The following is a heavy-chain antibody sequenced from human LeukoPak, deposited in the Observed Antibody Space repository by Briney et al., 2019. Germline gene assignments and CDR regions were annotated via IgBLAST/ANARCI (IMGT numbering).Heavy chain of an antibody. Sequence: GGSLRLSCEASGFTFNTHAMSWVRQAPGKGLEWVASITSSGRTPYYTDSVKGRFTISRDDSKNTLYLQMNSLRAEDTAVYYCARAPAGHVLDFWGQGSLVTVSS. V-gene: IGHV3-23*01. J-gene: IGHJ4*02. CDR2: ITSSGRTP. D-gene: IGHD6-6*01. CDR3: ARAPAGHVLDF. CDR1: GFTFNTHA.